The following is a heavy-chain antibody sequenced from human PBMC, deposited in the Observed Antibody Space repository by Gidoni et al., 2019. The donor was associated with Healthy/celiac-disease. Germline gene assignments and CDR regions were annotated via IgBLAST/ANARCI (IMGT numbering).Heavy chain of an antibody. CDR3: ANTLVGIDGSGRYGEYYFDY. CDR2: ISGSGGST. V-gene: IGHV3-23*01. D-gene: IGHD3-10*01. Sequence: EVQLLESGGGVVRPGGSLRLSCAASGFAFGSYAMSWVRQAPGKGLEWVSAISGSGGSTYYADSVKGRFTISRDNSKNTLYLQMNSLRAEDTAVYYCANTLVGIDGSGRYGEYYFDYWGQGTLVPVSS. J-gene: IGHJ4*02. CDR1: GFAFGSYA.